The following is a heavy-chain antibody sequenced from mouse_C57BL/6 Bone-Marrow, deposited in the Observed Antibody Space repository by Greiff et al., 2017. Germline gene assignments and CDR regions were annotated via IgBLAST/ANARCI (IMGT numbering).Heavy chain of an antibody. CDR1: GFSLSTFGMG. V-gene: IGHV8-8*01. D-gene: IGHD1-1*01. J-gene: IGHJ2*01. CDR2: IWWDDDK. CDR3: ARGTYYYDSSRFDY. Sequence: QVTLKECGPGILQPSQTLSLTCSFSGFSLSTFGMGVGWISPPSGKGLEWLAHIWWDDDKYYKPALKSRLTNSKDTSKTQVLLKIANVDTADTATYYCARGTYYYDSSRFDYWGQGTTLTVSS.